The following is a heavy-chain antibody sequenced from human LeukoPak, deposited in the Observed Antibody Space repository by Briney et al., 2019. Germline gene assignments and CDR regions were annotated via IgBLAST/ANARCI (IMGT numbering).Heavy chain of an antibody. Sequence: SETLSLTCAVYGGSFSGYYWSWIRQPPGKGLEGIGEINHSGSTNYNPSPKSRVTISVDTSKNQFSLKLSSVTAADTAVYYCARSSRYYYYGMDVWGQGTTVTVSS. CDR3: ARSSRYYYYGMDV. CDR1: GGSFSGYY. V-gene: IGHV4-34*01. J-gene: IGHJ6*02. CDR2: INHSGST.